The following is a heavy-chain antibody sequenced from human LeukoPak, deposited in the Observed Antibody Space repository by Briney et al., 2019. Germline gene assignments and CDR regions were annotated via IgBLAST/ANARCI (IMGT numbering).Heavy chain of an antibody. CDR2: ISPDDSDI. J-gene: IGHJ3*01. V-gene: IGHV5-51*01. D-gene: IGHD3-10*02. CDR1: GYSFANSW. CDR3: ARRGAPITLFHDAFDL. Sequence: GESLKISCKGSGYSFANSWIGWVRQMPGRGLEWVGLISPDDSDIRYSPSFHGQVIISADKAISTVYLQWSSLKASDTATYYCARRGAPITLFHDAFDLWGPGTMVTVSS.